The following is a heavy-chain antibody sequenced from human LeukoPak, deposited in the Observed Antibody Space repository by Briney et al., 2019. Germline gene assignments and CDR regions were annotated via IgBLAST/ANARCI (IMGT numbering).Heavy chain of an antibody. CDR3: VRDEQRYKSKPPGD. CDR2: ISSSGSDT. D-gene: IGHD1-14*01. Sequence: GGLVRLSCAASGFTFSDYYMNWIRQASGKGLEWVSYISSSGSDTNYADSVKGRFTISRDNAKNLLYLQMNSLRAEDTAVYYCVRDEQRYKSKPPGDWGQGTL. V-gene: IGHV3-11*05. J-gene: IGHJ4*02. CDR1: GFTFSDYY.